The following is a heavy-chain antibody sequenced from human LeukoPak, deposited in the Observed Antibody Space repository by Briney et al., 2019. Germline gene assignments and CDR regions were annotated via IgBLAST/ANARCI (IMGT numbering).Heavy chain of an antibody. CDR1: GFTFSNYW. Sequence: GGSLRLSCVASGFTFSNYWMSWVRQAPGKGLEWVANIKQDGTEQNYVDSVKGRFTLSRDNAKNSLYLQMNSLRAEDTALYYCAKEADSGAFDIWGQGIMVTVSS. V-gene: IGHV3-7*03. D-gene: IGHD2-15*01. CDR2: IKQDGTEQ. CDR3: AKEADSGAFDI. J-gene: IGHJ3*02.